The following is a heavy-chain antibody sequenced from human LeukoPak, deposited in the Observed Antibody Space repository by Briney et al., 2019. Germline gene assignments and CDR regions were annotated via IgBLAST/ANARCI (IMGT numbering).Heavy chain of an antibody. Sequence: ASVKVSCKASGGTFSSYGISWVRQAPGQGLEWMGTILPIFNSTNYAQKFQDRVTVTADESTGTVYMEVNSLRSDDTAVYYCARVKGASDNYGDDYWGQGTLVTVSS. CDR1: GGTFSSYG. CDR3: ARVKGASDNYGDDY. V-gene: IGHV1-69*13. CDR2: ILPIFNST. J-gene: IGHJ4*02. D-gene: IGHD4-17*01.